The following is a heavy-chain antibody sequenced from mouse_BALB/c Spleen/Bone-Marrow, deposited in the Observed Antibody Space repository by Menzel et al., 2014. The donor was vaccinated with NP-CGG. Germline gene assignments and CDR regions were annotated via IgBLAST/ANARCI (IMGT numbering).Heavy chain of an antibody. CDR1: GFTFSDYY. CDR3: AREYGTSYDYYFDV. D-gene: IGHD1-1*01. V-gene: IGHV5-4*02. Sequence: DVKLVESGGGLVKPGGSLKLSCAASGFTFSDYYMYWVRQTPEKRLEWVATISDGGSYTYYPDSVKGRFTVSRDNAKNNLYLQMSSLKFEDTAMYYCAREYGTSYDYYFDVWGAGTTVTVSS. CDR2: ISDGGSYT. J-gene: IGHJ1*01.